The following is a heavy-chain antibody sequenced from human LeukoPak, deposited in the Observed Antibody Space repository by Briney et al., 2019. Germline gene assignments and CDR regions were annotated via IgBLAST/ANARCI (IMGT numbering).Heavy chain of an antibody. CDR2: IYYSGST. D-gene: IGHD3-16*01. V-gene: IGHV4-59*01. J-gene: IGHJ4*02. CDR3: ARLGDSGGFDY. Sequence: SETLSLTCTVSGGSISSYYWSWIRQPPGKGLEWIGYIYYSGSTNYNPSLKSRVTISVDTSKNQFSLKLSSVTAADTAVYYCARLGDSGGFDYWGQGTLVTVSS. CDR1: GGSISSYY.